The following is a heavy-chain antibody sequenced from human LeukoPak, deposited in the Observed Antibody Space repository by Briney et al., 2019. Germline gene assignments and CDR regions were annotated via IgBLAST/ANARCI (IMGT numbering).Heavy chain of an antibody. Sequence: SETLSLTCAVYGGSFSGYYWSWIRQPPGKGLEWIGEIDHRGDTNYNPSLKSRVTISVDTSRNQFSLKMSSMTATDTAVYYCARGQVPAARGHNWFDPWGQGTLVTVSS. J-gene: IGHJ5*02. CDR1: GGSFSGYY. D-gene: IGHD2-2*01. CDR2: IDHRGDT. V-gene: IGHV4-34*01. CDR3: ARGQVPAARGHNWFDP.